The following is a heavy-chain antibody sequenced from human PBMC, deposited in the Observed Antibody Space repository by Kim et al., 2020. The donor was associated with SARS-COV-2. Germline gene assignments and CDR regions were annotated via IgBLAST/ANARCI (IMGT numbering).Heavy chain of an antibody. CDR2: IYSGGST. J-gene: IGHJ1*01. D-gene: IGHD3-10*01. V-gene: IGHV3-66*01. Sequence: GGSLRLSCAASGFTVSSNYMSWVRQAPGKGLEWVSVIYSGGSTYYADSVKGRFTISRDNSKNTLYLQMNSLRAEDTAVYYCARESNYGSGSPSFQHWGQGTLVTVSS. CDR3: ARESNYGSGSPSFQH. CDR1: GFTVSSNY.